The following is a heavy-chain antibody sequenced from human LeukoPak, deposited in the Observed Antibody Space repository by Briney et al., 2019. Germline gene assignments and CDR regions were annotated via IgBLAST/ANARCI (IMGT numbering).Heavy chain of an antibody. V-gene: IGHV3-73*01. CDR1: GFTFSGSA. J-gene: IGHJ6*03. CDR3: AKGSRSSWYFDSSYYMDV. D-gene: IGHD6-13*01. CDR2: IRSEGNSYAT. Sequence: GGSLRLSCAASGFTFSGSAIHWVRQASGKGLEWVGRIRSEGNSYATAYAASVNGRFTISRDDSKNTAFLQMNSLKSEDTAVYYCAKGSRSSWYFDSSYYMDVWGKGTTVTISS.